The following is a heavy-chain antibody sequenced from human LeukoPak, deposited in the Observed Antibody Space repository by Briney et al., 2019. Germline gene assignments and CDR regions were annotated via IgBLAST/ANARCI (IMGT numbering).Heavy chain of an antibody. CDR2: IYDSGST. CDR1: GGSISSYY. J-gene: IGHJ1*01. Sequence: SETLSLTCTVSGGSISSYYWSWIRQPPGKGLEWIGYIYDSGSTNYNPSLKSRVTISIDTSKNQFSLTLSSVTAADTAVYYCARALSKYFDGFPNIWGQGTLVTVSS. D-gene: IGHD3-9*01. V-gene: IGHV4-59*01. CDR3: ARALSKYFDGFPNI.